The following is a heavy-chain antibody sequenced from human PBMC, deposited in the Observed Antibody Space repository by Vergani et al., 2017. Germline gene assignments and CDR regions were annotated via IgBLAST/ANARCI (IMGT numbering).Heavy chain of an antibody. CDR3: ARDLVVVAATGLYYYGMDV. V-gene: IGHV1-2*02. CDR2: INPNSGGT. J-gene: IGHJ6*02. CDR1: GYTFTGYY. Sequence: QVQLVQSGAEVKKPGASVKVSCKASGYTFTGYYMHWVRQAPGQGLEWMGWINPNSGGTNYAQKFQGRVTMTRDTSIITAYMELSRLRSDDTAVYYCARDLVVVAATGLYYYGMDVWGQGTTVTVSS. D-gene: IGHD2-15*01.